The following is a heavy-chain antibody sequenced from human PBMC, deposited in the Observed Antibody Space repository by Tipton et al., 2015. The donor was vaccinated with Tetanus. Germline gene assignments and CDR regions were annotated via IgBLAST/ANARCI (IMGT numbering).Heavy chain of an antibody. CDR1: GGSTHDFY. CDR2: IYGGGST. J-gene: IGHJ4*02. D-gene: IGHD1-7*01. Sequence: TLSLTCTVSGGSTHDFYWSWIRQSAGKGLEWIGRIYGGGSTNYNPSLKSRATMSMDTSKKQFSLQLSSVTAADTAVYYCARDLGTSGFHWGQGTLVTVSS. CDR3: ARDLGTSGFH. V-gene: IGHV4-4*07.